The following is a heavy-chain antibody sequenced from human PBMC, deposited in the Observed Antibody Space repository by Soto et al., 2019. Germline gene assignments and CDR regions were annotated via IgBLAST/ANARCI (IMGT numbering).Heavy chain of an antibody. D-gene: IGHD3-22*01. CDR1: GFTFSNAW. J-gene: IGHJ4*02. V-gene: IGHV3-15*01. CDR2: IKSKTDGGTT. Sequence: GGSLRLSCAASGFTFSNAWMSWVRQAPGKGLEWVGRIKSKTDGGTTDYAAPVKGRFTISRDDSKNTLYLQMNSLRAEDTAVYYCARGEYYYDSSGYYYVPHFDYWGQGTLVTV. CDR3: ARGEYYYDSSGYYYVPHFDY.